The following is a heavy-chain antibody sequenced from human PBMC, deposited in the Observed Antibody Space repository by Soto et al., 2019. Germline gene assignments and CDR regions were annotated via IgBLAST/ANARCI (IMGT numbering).Heavy chain of an antibody. V-gene: IGHV3-53*01. Sequence: EVQLVQSGGGLVQPGGSLRLSCAGYGVTVTSNYMNWVRQAPGKGLEWVSVIYSGENAYYAYYGAGRFTISRDNSKNTLYLQMNSLRVEDTAVYYWARDLDAFDTWGQGTTVIVSS. J-gene: IGHJ3*02. CDR1: GVTVTSNY. CDR2: IYSGENA. CDR3: ARDLDAFDT.